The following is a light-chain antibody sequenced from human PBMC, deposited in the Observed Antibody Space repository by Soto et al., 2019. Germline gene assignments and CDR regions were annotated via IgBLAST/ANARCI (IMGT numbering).Light chain of an antibody. CDR3: QQLSRYPLT. CDR2: SAS. V-gene: IGKV1-9*01. Sequence: DIQMTQSPSSVSASVGDRVTITCRASQSISSCLNWYQQKPGKAPKLLIYSASTLQSGVPSRFSGSGSETEFSLTIRALQPEDFATYYCQQLSRYPLTFGGGTKVDIK. CDR1: QSISSC. J-gene: IGKJ4*01.